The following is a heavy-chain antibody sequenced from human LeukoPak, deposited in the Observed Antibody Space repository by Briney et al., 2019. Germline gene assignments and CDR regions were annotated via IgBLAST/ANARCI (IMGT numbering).Heavy chain of an antibody. CDR3: ASSASLDAFDI. V-gene: IGHV3-21*01. CDR2: ISSSSSYI. CDR1: GFTFSSYE. J-gene: IGHJ3*02. Sequence: GGSLRLSCAASGFTFSSYEMNWVRQAPGKGLEWVSSISSSSSYIYYADSVKGRFTISRDNAKNSLYLQMNSLRAEDTAVYYCASSASLDAFDIWGQGTMVTVSS.